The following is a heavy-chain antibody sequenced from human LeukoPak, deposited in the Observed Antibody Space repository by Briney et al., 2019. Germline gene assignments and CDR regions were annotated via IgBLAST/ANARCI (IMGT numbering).Heavy chain of an antibody. D-gene: IGHD3-16*02. CDR2: ISSSGNI. CDR1: GFTFSSYS. CDR3: ARDRGGIGYYVDV. J-gene: IGHJ6*03. V-gene: IGHV3-48*01. Sequence: GGSLRLSCAASGFTFSSYSMNWVRQAPGKGLEWVSYISSSGNIYYAESVKGRFTISRDNAKTSLYLQMNSLRAEDTALYYCARDRGGIGYYVDVWGKGTTVTVSS.